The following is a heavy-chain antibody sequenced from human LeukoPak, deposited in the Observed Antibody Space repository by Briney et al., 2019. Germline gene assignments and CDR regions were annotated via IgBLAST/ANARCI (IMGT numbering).Heavy chain of an antibody. Sequence: ASVKVSCKASGYTFTSYGISWVRQAPGQGLEWMGWISAYNGNTNYAQKLQGRVTMTTDTSTSTAYMELRSLRSDDTAVYYCARDVDYGDANHYYYGMDVWGQGTTVTVSS. CDR1: GYTFTSYG. D-gene: IGHD4-17*01. V-gene: IGHV1-18*01. CDR2: ISAYNGNT. CDR3: ARDVDYGDANHYYYGMDV. J-gene: IGHJ6*02.